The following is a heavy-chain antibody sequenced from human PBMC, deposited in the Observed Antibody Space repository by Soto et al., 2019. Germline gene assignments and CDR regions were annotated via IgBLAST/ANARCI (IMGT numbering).Heavy chain of an antibody. CDR1: GFAFSDAW. D-gene: IGHD1-26*01. CDR3: TTLPQRIGTYYYYYYTDA. J-gene: IGHJ6*03. CDR2: SRSEAAGGTT. Sequence: EVQLVESGGGLVKPGGSLRLSCAASGFAFSDAWMGWVRLAPGKGLEWVVRSRSEAAGGTTDYAAPVRTRFTIPRDDSERTLYLQMNSLKSEYTALYYGTTLPQRIGTYYYYYYTDAWGKGTTVTVSS. V-gene: IGHV3-15*01.